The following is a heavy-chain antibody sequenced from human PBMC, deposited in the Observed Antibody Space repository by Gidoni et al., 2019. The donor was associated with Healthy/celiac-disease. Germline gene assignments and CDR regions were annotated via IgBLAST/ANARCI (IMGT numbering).Heavy chain of an antibody. J-gene: IGHJ6*02. CDR3: ARDPSDSGWYGGRGYYYYGMDV. CDR2: IWYDGSNK. D-gene: IGHD6-19*01. Sequence: QVQLVESGGGVVQHGRSLSLSCAASGFNYSSYGMHWVRQAPGKGLEWVAVIWYDGSNKYYADSVKGRFTISRDNSKNTLYLQMNSLRAEDTAVYYCARDPSDSGWYGGRGYYYYGMDVWGQGTTVTVSS. CDR1: GFNYSSYG. V-gene: IGHV3-33*01.